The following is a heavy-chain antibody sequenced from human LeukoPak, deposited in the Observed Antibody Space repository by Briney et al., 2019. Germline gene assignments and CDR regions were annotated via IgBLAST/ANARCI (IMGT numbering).Heavy chain of an antibody. CDR3: ARDAVAVAGSNLGIDY. V-gene: IGHV4-38-2*02. Sequence: SETLSLTCTVSGYSLCSGYYWGWIRQPPGKGLEWIGSIYHSRSTYYNPSLKSRVTISVDTSKNQFSLRLSSLIAADTAVYYCARDAVAVAGSNLGIDYWGQGTLVTVSS. J-gene: IGHJ4*02. CDR1: GYSLCSGYY. D-gene: IGHD6-19*01. CDR2: IYHSRST.